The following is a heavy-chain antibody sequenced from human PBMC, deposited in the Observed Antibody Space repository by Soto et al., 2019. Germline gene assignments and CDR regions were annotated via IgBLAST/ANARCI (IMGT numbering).Heavy chain of an antibody. J-gene: IGHJ4*02. CDR3: ARFADYGDYSLDY. CDR2: INAGNGNT. V-gene: IGHV1-3*01. D-gene: IGHD4-17*01. CDR1: GYTFTSYA. Sequence: ASVKVSCKASGYTFTSYAMHWVRQAPGQRLEWMGWINAGNGNTKYSQKFQGRVTITRDTSTSTAYMELSSLRSEDTAVYYCARFADYGDYSLDYWGQGTLVTVSS.